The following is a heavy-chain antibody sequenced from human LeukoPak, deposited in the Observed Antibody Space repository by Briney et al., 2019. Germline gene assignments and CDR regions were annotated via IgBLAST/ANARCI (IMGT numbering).Heavy chain of an antibody. J-gene: IGHJ4*02. CDR1: GFTVSNSY. V-gene: IGHV3-53*01. CDR3: VGQTHKDY. Sequence: GGSLRLSCAASGFTVSNSYMSWVRQAPGKGLEWVSVLYSGGGAYYTDSVRGRFTISKDSSKNTLYLQMNSLRADDTAVYYCVGQTHKDYWGQGTLVTVSS. CDR2: LYSGGGA.